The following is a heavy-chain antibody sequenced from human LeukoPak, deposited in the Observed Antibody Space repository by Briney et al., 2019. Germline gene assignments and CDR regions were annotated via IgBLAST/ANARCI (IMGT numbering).Heavy chain of an antibody. CDR1: GFTVSSNY. Sequence: GGSLRLSCAASGFTVSSNYMSWVRQAPGKGLEWVSVIYSGGSTYYADSVKGRFTISRDNSKNTLYLQMNSLRAEDTAVYYCARDYYGSGSALASHNEDYWGQGTLVTVSS. D-gene: IGHD3-10*01. CDR2: IYSGGST. CDR3: ARDYYGSGSALASHNEDY. J-gene: IGHJ4*02. V-gene: IGHV3-66*01.